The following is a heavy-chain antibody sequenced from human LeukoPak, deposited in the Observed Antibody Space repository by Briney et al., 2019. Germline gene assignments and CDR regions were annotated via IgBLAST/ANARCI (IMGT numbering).Heavy chain of an antibody. CDR2: IYPGDSDT. Sequence: GESLQISCQGSGSSFTSYWIGWVRQLPGKGLEWMGIIYPGDSDTRYSPSFQGQVTISADKSISTAYLQWSSLKASDTAMYYCARSDPKLLWFGELPHWFDPWGQGTLVTVSS. J-gene: IGHJ5*02. CDR3: ARSDPKLLWFGELPHWFDP. V-gene: IGHV5-51*01. D-gene: IGHD3-10*01. CDR1: GSSFTSYW.